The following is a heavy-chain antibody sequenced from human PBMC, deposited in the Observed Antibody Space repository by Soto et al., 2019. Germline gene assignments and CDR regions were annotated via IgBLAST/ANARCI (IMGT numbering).Heavy chain of an antibody. CDR2: INPNSGGT. D-gene: IGHD2-21*02. Sequence: ASVKVSCKASGYTFTGYYMHWVRQAPGQGLEWMGWINPNSGGTNYAQKFQGWVTMTRDTSISTAYMELRRLRSDDTAVYYCARGAGYCGGDCHFEGYGMDVWGQGTTVTVSS. CDR1: GYTFTGYY. J-gene: IGHJ6*02. CDR3: ARGAGYCGGDCHFEGYGMDV. V-gene: IGHV1-2*04.